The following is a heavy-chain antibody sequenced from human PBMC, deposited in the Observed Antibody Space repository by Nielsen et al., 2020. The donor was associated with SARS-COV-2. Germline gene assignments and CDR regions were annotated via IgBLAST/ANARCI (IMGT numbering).Heavy chain of an antibody. CDR1: GFTFSSYA. D-gene: IGHD1-26*01. CDR2: ISYDGSNK. Sequence: GESLKISCAASGFTFSSYAMHWVRQAPGKGLEWVAVISYDGSNKYYADSVKGRFTISRDNSKNTLYLQMNSLRAEDTAVYYCARDFLWELLYYFDYWGQGTLVTVSS. V-gene: IGHV3-30-3*01. J-gene: IGHJ4*02. CDR3: ARDFLWELLYYFDY.